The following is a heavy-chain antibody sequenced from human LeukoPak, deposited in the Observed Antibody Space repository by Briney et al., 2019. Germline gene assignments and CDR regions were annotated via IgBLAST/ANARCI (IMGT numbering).Heavy chain of an antibody. V-gene: IGHV1-69*04. CDR2: IIPILGIA. CDR3: ARGRGYSGYFDY. Sequence: ASVTVSCTASGGTFSIYAISWVRQAPGQGLEWMGRIIPILGIANYAQKFQGRVTITADKSTSTAYMELSSLRSEDTAVYYCARGRGYSGYFDYWGQGTLGTVSS. D-gene: IGHD5-12*01. CDR1: GGTFSIYA. J-gene: IGHJ4*02.